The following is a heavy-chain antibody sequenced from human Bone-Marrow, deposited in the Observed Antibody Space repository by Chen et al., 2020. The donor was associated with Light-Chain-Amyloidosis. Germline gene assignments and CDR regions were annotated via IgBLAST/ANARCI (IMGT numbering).Heavy chain of an antibody. V-gene: IGHV1-8*01. CDR3: ARTGTSGYFYYR. Sequence: QVQLVQSGAEVRQPGASGKVSCKASGYTFTSFDINWVRQAPGQGREWVGWMNPNNGATNYAQKFQGRVTMTRNTSISTAYLELSSLRSEDTAMYYCARTGTSGYFYYRWGQGTLVTASS. J-gene: IGHJ4*02. CDR1: GYTFTSFD. CDR2: MNPNNGAT. D-gene: IGHD3-22*01.